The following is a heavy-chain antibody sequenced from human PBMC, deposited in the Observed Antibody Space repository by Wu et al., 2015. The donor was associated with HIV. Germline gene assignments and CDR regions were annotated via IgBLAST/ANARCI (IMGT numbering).Heavy chain of an antibody. D-gene: IGHD1-26*01. J-gene: IGHJ1*01. CDR3: AGGTWERPFHH. CDR2: INPNSGGT. CDR1: GGTFSSYA. V-gene: IGHV1-2*02. Sequence: QVQLVQSGAEVKKPGSSVKVSCKASGGTFSSYAISWVRQAPGQGLEWMGWINPNSGGTKYAQKFQGRVTMTRDTSISTAYMDLSWLRSDDTAVYYCAGGTWERPFHHWGQGTLVTVSS.